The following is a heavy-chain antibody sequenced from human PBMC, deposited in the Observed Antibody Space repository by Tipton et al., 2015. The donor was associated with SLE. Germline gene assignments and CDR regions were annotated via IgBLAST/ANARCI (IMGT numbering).Heavy chain of an antibody. V-gene: IGHV4-4*07. CDR1: GGSISSYY. Sequence: TLSLTCTVSGGSISSYYWTWIRQPAGKGLEWIGRVYFGGSTNYNPSLKSRVATSLDTSKNQFSLKLKSVTAADTAVYFCARAMAWTGDPLHFDYWGQGSLVTVSS. CDR3: ARAMAWTGDPLHFDY. J-gene: IGHJ4*02. CDR2: VYFGGST. D-gene: IGHD3/OR15-3a*01.